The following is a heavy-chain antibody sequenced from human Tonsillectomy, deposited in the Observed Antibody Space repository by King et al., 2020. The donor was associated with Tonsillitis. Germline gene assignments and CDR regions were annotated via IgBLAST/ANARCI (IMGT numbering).Heavy chain of an antibody. J-gene: IGHJ5*02. CDR2: ISYDGSNK. Sequence: VQLVESGGGVVQPGRSLRLSCAASGFTFSNFAMHWVRQAPGKGLEWVAVISYDGSNKYYADSVKGRFTISRDNSKNTLYLEMNSLRAEDTAVYYCARDPGDYLIGDNWVDPWGQGTLGTVSP. D-gene: IGHD4-17*01. CDR1: GFTFSNFA. V-gene: IGHV3-30-3*01. CDR3: ARDPGDYLIGDNWVDP.